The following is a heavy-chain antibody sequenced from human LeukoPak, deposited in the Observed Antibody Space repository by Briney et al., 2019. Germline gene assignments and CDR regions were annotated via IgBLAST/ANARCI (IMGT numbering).Heavy chain of an antibody. CDR2: IYPGDSDT. D-gene: IGHD6-13*01. CDR3: ARAADPHYYYYGMDV. CDR1: GYSFTSYW. Sequence: GESLKISCKGSGYSFTSYWIGWVRQMPGKGLEWMGIIYPGDSDTRYSPSFQGQVTISADKSISTAYLQWSSLKASDTAMYYCARAADPHYYYYGMDVWGQGTTVTVSS. J-gene: IGHJ6*02. V-gene: IGHV5-51*01.